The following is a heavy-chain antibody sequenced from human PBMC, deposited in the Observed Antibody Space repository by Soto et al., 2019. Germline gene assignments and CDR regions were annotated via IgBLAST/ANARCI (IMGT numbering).Heavy chain of an antibody. Sequence: SETLSLTCTVSGGSISSYYWIWIRQPPVKGLELIGYSYYRFSTNYDPSLKSRFTISLYRCKNHFCLKVISVSAAYTAVYYCARGYSSGWYKGAKVSLDYWGQGTLVPVS. J-gene: IGHJ4*02. CDR1: GGSISSYY. CDR3: ARGYSSGWYKGAKVSLDY. CDR2: SYYRFST. V-gene: IGHV4-59*01. D-gene: IGHD6-19*01.